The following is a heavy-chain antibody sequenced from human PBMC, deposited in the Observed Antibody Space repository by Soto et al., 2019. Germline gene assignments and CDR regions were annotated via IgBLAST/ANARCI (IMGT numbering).Heavy chain of an antibody. V-gene: IGHV1-69*06. J-gene: IGHJ6*02. D-gene: IGHD2-2*01. CDR3: AGYESDIVVVPAANIAARPYGMDV. CDR1: GGTFSSYA. Sequence: GASVKVSCKASGGTFSSYAISWVRQAPGQGLEWMGGIIPIFGTANYAQKFQGRVTITADKSTSTAYMELSSLRSEDTAVYYCAGYESDIVVVPAANIAARPYGMDVWGQGTTVTVSS. CDR2: IIPIFGTA.